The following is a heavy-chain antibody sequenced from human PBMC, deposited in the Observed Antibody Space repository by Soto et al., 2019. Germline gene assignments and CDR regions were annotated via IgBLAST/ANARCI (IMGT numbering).Heavy chain of an antibody. J-gene: IGHJ6*02. CDR2: IKTSAGGGAT. D-gene: IGHD2-15*01. CDR1: GFSFNEAW. CDR3: TTGSVEGI. V-gene: IGHV3-15*07. Sequence: EVQLVESAGGLVKPGGSLRLSCVASGFSFNEAWMNWVRQAPGEGLEWVGRIKTSAGGGATDYAAPVQGRFTISRDDSKNALYHHINSLRTEDTAIYYCTTGSVEGIWGQGTTVTVTS.